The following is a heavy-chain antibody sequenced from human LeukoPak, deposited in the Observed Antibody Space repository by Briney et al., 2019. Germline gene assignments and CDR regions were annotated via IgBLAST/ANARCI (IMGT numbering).Heavy chain of an antibody. CDR3: AREGGYSGYDLRAFDI. D-gene: IGHD5-12*01. CDR1: GYTFNSYW. CDR2: IYPGDSDT. J-gene: IGHJ3*02. Sequence: GESLKISCKGSGYTFNSYWIGWVRQMPGKGLEWMGIIYPGDSDTRYGPSFQGQVTISADKSISTAYLQWSSLKASDTAMYYCAREGGYSGYDLRAFDIWGQGTMVTVSS. V-gene: IGHV5-51*01.